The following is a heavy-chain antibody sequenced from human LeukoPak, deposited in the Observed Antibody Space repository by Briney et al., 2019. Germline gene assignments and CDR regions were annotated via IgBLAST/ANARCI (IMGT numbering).Heavy chain of an antibody. CDR2: IYYSGST. V-gene: IGHV4-39*07. J-gene: IGHJ4*02. CDR3: AGQPGYYYDSSGYYRPFDY. D-gene: IGHD3-22*01. CDR1: GGPISSSSYH. Sequence: SETLSLTCTVSGGPISSSSYHWGWIRPPPGRGLEWIGCIYYSGSTYYNPPLKSRLTISVDTPKNQFSLTVSSVTAADTAVYYCAGQPGYYYDSSGYYRPFDYWGQGTLVTVSS.